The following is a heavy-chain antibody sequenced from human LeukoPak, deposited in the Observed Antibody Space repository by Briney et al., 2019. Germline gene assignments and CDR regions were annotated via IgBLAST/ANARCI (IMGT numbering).Heavy chain of an antibody. CDR2: IYSGGTT. V-gene: IGHV3-53*01. J-gene: IGHJ4*02. D-gene: IGHD4-11*01. Sequence: GGSLRLSCAASGFSVSSNYMSWVRQAPGKGLEWVSVIYSGGTTYYADSVKGRFTISRDTSKNTLYLQMNSLRAEDTAVYYCAKDLYSNYGPADYWGQGNLVTVSS. CDR3: AKDLYSNYGPADY. CDR1: GFSVSSNY.